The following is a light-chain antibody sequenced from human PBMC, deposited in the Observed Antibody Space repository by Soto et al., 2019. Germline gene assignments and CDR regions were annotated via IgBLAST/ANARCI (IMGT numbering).Light chain of an antibody. CDR1: QSISIN. V-gene: IGKV3D-15*01. CDR3: QQYGSSPPTYT. J-gene: IGKJ2*01. Sequence: EIVLTQSPGTLSVSPGDRVTLSCRASQSISINLAWYQHKPGQAPRLLIHAGSTRATGIPARISGSGSGTEFTLTISSLQSEDFAVYYCQQYGSSPPTYTFGQGTKLEIK. CDR2: AGS.